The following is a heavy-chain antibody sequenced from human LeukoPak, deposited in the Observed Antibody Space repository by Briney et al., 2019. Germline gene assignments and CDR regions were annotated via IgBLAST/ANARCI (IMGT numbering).Heavy chain of an antibody. CDR2: ISGSGGST. J-gene: IGHJ6*03. V-gene: IGHV3-23*01. D-gene: IGHD3-3*01. Sequence: PGGSLRLSCAASGFTLSRYAMSWVRQAPGKGLEWVSAISGSGGSTYYADSVKGRFTISRDNSKNTLYLQMNSLRAEDTAVYYCARDSYYDFWSGVTYYYYYYYMDVWGKGTTVTVSS. CDR1: GFTLSRYA. CDR3: ARDSYYDFWSGVTYYYYYYYMDV.